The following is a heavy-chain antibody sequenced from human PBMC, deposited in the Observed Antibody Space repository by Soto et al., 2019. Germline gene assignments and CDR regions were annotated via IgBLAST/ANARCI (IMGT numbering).Heavy chain of an antibody. CDR2: ISSSSSYI. CDR1: GFTFSSYS. Sequence: GGSLRLSCAASGFTFSSYSMNWVRQAPGKGLEWVSSISSSSSYIYYADSVKGRFTISRDNAKNSLYLQMNSLRAEDTAVYYCARDPPGTTENWFDPWGQGTLVTVSS. J-gene: IGHJ5*02. D-gene: IGHD1-7*01. CDR3: ARDPPGTTENWFDP. V-gene: IGHV3-21*01.